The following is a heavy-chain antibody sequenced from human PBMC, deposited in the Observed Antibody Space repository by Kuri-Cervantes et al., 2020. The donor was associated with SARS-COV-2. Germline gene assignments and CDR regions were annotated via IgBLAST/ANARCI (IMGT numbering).Heavy chain of an antibody. CDR2: INPDGSYT. Sequence: ETLSLTCAASGFTFSGHWIHWVRQAPGKGLVWVSRINPDGSYTNNADSVKGRFTLSRDNAKNMLFLQMNSLRAEDTAVYYCARDRGSSGWSWVYYYYGMDVWGQGTTVTVSS. V-gene: IGHV3-74*01. D-gene: IGHD6-19*01. CDR3: ARDRGSSGWSWVYYYYGMDV. CDR1: GFTFSGHW. J-gene: IGHJ6*02.